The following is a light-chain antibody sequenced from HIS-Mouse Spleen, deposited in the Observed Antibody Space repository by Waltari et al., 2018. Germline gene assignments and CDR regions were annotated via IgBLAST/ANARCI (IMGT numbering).Light chain of an antibody. CDR1: QSVSSN. J-gene: IGKJ4*01. V-gene: IGKV3-15*01. Sequence: EIVMTQSPATLSVSPGERATRPCRASQSVSSNLAWYQQKPGQAPRLLIYGASTRATGIPARFSGSGSGTEFTLTISSLQSEDFAVYYCQQYNNWPPLTFGGGTKVEIK. CDR3: QQYNNWPPLT. CDR2: GAS.